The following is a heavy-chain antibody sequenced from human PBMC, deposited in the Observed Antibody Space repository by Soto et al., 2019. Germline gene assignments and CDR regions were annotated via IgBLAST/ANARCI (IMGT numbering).Heavy chain of an antibody. CDR3: AGMLTGYSLYYMDV. D-gene: IGHD3-9*01. CDR1: GGSISSYY. CDR2: IYYSGST. Sequence: SETLSLTCTVSGGSISSYYWSWIRQPPGKGLEWIGYIYYSGSTNYNPSLKSRVTISVDTSKNQFSLKLSSVTAADTAVYYCAGMLTGYSLYYMDVWGKGTTVTVSS. J-gene: IGHJ6*03. V-gene: IGHV4-59*08.